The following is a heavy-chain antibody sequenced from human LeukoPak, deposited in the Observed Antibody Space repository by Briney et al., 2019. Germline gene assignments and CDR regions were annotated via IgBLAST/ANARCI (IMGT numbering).Heavy chain of an antibody. CDR3: AKGRLIAAPFYYFGMDV. Sequence: GGSLRLSCAASGFDFEDYAFHWVRQVPGKGLEWVSGIGWNSGKIGYADSVRGRFTISRDNAKNSVYLQMNSLRADDTALYYCAKGRLIAAPFYYFGMDVWGQGTTVTVSS. CDR2: IGWNSGKI. D-gene: IGHD2/OR15-2a*01. J-gene: IGHJ6*02. V-gene: IGHV3-9*01. CDR1: GFDFEDYA.